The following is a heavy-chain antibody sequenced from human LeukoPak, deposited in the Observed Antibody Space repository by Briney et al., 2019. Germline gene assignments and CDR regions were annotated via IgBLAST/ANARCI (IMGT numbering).Heavy chain of an antibody. CDR1: GGSIGSGGYS. CDR3: AKVYGDYIMDV. CDR2: IYHSGSA. J-gene: IGHJ6*02. D-gene: IGHD4-17*01. Sequence: PSQTLSLTCAVSGGSIGSGGYSWSWIRQPPGKGLEWIGYIYHSGSAYYNPSLKSRVTISVDKSKNQFSLKLNSVTAADTAIYCCAKVYGDYIMDVWGQGTTVTVSS. V-gene: IGHV4-30-2*01.